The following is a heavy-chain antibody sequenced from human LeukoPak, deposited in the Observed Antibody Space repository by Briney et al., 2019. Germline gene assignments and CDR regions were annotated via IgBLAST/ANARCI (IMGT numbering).Heavy chain of an antibody. CDR3: ARHSYGDYVVYFDY. CDR2: INHSGST. V-gene: IGHV4-34*01. CDR1: GGSFSGYY. J-gene: IGHJ4*02. Sequence: PSETLSLTCAVYGGSFSGYYWSWIRQPPGKGLEWIGEINHSGSTNYNPSLKSRVTISVDTSKNQFSLKLSSVTAADTAVYYCARHSYGDYVVYFDYWGQGTLVTVSS. D-gene: IGHD4-17*01.